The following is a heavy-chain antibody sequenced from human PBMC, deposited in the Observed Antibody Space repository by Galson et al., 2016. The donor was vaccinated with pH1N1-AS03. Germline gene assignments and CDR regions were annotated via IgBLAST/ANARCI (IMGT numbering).Heavy chain of an antibody. CDR2: TYWRSKWYI. V-gene: IGHV6-1*01. CDR1: GDSVSSNIYA. CDR3: ARGGYSCFDI. D-gene: IGHD2-15*01. J-gene: IGHJ3*02. Sequence: CAISGDSVSSNIYAWNWIRHSPSRGLEWLGRTYWRSKWYIDYALSLKSRITINPDTSKNQFSLQLTSVIPDDTAVYYCARGGYSCFDISGQGAKVTVSS.